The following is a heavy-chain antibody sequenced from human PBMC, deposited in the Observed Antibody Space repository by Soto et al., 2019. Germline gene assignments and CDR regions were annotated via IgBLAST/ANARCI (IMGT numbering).Heavy chain of an antibody. CDR3: ARQEYSSSSGGAYYFDY. Sequence: NPSETLSLTCTVSGGSISSSSWYWGRIRQSPGKGLEWIGSIYYTGSTYYNPPLKSRVTVSVDTSKNQFSLKLSSVTAADTAVYYCARQEYSSSSGGAYYFDYWGQGTLVTVSS. V-gene: IGHV4-39*01. CDR2: IYYTGST. CDR1: GGSISSSSWY. D-gene: IGHD6-6*01. J-gene: IGHJ4*02.